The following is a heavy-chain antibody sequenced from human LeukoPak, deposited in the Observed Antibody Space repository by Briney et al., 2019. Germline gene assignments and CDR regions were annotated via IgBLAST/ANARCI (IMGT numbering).Heavy chain of an antibody. J-gene: IGHJ6*02. CDR3: AKGRENCSGGSCYRHYYYYGMDV. CDR2: ISYDGSNK. D-gene: IGHD2-15*01. V-gene: IGHV3-30*18. CDR1: GFTFSSYG. Sequence: RSLRLSCAASGFTFSSYGMHWVRQAPGKGLEWVAVISYDGSNKYYADSVKGRFTISRDNSKNTLYLQMNSLRAEDTAVYYCAKGRENCSGGSCYRHYYYYGMDVWGQGTTVTVSS.